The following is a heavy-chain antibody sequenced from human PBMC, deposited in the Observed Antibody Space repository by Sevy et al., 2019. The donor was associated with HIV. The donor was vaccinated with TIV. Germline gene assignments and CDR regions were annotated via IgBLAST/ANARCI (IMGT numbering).Heavy chain of an antibody. Sequence: ASVKVSCKTSGGIFRSNAISWVRQAPGQGLEWMGGIIAVFGTTNYAQKFQGRVTVTADESRGTAYMELSSLRSEETAVYYCARYKYYYISGSLDYWGQGTPVTVSS. J-gene: IGHJ4*02. CDR2: IIAVFGTT. D-gene: IGHD3-10*01. V-gene: IGHV1-69*13. CDR3: ARYKYYYISGSLDY. CDR1: GGIFRSNA.